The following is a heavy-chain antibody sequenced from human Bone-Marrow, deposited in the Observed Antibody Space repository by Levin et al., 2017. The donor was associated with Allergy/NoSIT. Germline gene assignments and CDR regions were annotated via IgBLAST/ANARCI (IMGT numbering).Heavy chain of an antibody. CDR1: GFTFNSYA. D-gene: IGHD6-19*01. V-gene: IGHV3-23*01. J-gene: IGHJ4*02. CDR3: AKGAGWVAGAGALI. CDR2: ISGSGSST. Sequence: LSLTCAASGFTFNSYALSWVRQAPGKGLEWVSAISGSGSSTYYADSVKGRFTISRDNSKPTLYLQMNSLRAEDTAVYYCAKGAGWVAGAGALIWGQGTLVTVSS.